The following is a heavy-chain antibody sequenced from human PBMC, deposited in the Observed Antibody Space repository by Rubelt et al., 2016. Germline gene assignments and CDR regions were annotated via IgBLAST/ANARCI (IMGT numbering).Heavy chain of an antibody. D-gene: IGHD3-10*01. Sequence: QVQLQQWGAGLLKPSETLSLTCAVYGGSFSGYYWSWIRQPPGKGLEWIGEINHSGSTNYNPSLKSRVTISVDTSKNQCSLRWSSVTAAETAVYYCARQCARHGEWAFDVWGQGTMVTVAS. V-gene: IGHV4-34*01. CDR2: INHSGST. CDR1: GGSFSGYY. J-gene: IGHJ3*01. CDR3: ARQCARHGEWAFDV.